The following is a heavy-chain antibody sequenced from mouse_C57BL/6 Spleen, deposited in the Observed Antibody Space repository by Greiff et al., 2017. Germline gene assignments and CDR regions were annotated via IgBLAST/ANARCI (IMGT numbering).Heavy chain of an antibody. V-gene: IGHV3-6*01. CDR1: GYSITSGYY. CDR2: ISYDGSN. Sequence: EVKLQESGPGLVKPSQSLSLTCSVTGYSITSGYYWNWIRQFPGNKLEWMGYISYDGSNNYNPSLKNRISITRDTSKNQFFLKLNSVTTEDTATYYCARTRGYYYAMDYWGQGTSVTVSS. CDR3: ARTRGYYYAMDY. J-gene: IGHJ4*01.